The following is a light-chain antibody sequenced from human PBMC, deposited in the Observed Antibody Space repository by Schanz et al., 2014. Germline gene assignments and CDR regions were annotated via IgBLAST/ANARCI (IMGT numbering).Light chain of an antibody. Sequence: QSALTHPASVSGSPGQSITISCTGTSSDVGNYNLVSWFQQHPGKAPKVMIYEGNKRPSGVAYRFSGSKSGVTASLTISGLQAEDEADYYCCSYAGRPWVFGGGTKLTVL. CDR1: SSDVGNYNL. V-gene: IGLV2-23*01. CDR3: CSYAGRPWV. J-gene: IGLJ3*02. CDR2: EGN.